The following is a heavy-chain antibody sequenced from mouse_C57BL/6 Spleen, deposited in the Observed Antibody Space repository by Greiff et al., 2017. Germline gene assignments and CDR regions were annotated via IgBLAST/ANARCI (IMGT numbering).Heavy chain of an antibody. V-gene: IGHV1-54*01. Sequence: QVQLKESGAELVRPGTSVKVSCKASGYAFTNYLIEWVKQRPGQGLEWIGVINPGSGGTNYNEKFKGKATLTADKSSSTAYMQLSSLTSEDSAVYFCARPEGSSYGAMDYWGQGTSVTVSS. CDR1: GYAFTNYL. D-gene: IGHD1-1*01. J-gene: IGHJ4*01. CDR3: ARPEGSSYGAMDY. CDR2: INPGSGGT.